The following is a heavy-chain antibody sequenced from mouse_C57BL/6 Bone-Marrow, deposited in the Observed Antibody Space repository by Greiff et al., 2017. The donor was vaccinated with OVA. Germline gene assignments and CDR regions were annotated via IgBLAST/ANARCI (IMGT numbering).Heavy chain of an antibody. V-gene: IGHV1-26*01. CDR1: GYTFTDYY. Sequence: VQLQQSGPELVKPGASVKISCKASGYTFTDYYMNWVKQSHGKSLEWIGDINPNNGGTSYNQKFKGKATLTVDKSSSTAYMELRSLTSEDSAVYYCARCTYYYGSSYYCYVWGTGTTVTVSS. J-gene: IGHJ1*03. D-gene: IGHD1-1*01. CDR2: INPNNGGT. CDR3: ARCTYYYGSSYYCYV.